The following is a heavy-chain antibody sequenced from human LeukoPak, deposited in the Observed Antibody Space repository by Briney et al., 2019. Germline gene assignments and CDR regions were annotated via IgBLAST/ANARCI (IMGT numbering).Heavy chain of an antibody. Sequence: GASVEVSCKASGYTFTSYGISWVRQAPGQGLEWMGWISAYNGNTNYAQKLQGRVTMTTDTSTSTAYMELRSLRSDDTAVYYCARDYPYYYDSSGYPPGDYWGQGTLVTVSS. J-gene: IGHJ4*02. D-gene: IGHD3-22*01. CDR2: ISAYNGNT. V-gene: IGHV1-18*01. CDR1: GYTFTSYG. CDR3: ARDYPYYYDSSGYPPGDY.